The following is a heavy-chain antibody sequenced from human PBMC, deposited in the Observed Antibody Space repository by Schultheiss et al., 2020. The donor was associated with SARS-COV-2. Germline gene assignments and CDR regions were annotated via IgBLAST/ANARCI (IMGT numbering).Heavy chain of an antibody. CDR1: GFTFSDYY. D-gene: IGHD3-10*01. Sequence: GGSLRLSCAASGFTFSDYYMSWIRQAPGKGLEWVAVISYDGSNKYYADSVKGRFTISRDNSKNTLYLQMNSLRAEDTAVYYCAKDRITMVRGVVYYYYYGMDVWGQGTTVTVSS. CDR2: ISYDGSNK. CDR3: AKDRITMVRGVVYYYYYGMDV. V-gene: IGHV3-30*18. J-gene: IGHJ6*02.